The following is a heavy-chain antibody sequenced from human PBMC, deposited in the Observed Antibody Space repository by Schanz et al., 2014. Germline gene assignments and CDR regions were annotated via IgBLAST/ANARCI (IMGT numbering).Heavy chain of an antibody. D-gene: IGHD2-15*01. J-gene: IGHJ6*02. V-gene: IGHV3-11*05. Sequence: QVQLVESGGGLVKPGGSLRLSCAASGFTFRDYYMSWIRQAPGKGLEWVSDISSGSSYANYADSVKGRFTISRDNAKNSLYLQMNSLRAEDTAVYYCAKGMGYCSGGTCYDYYYYGLDVWGQGTTVTVS. CDR2: ISSGSSYA. CDR3: AKGMGYCSGGTCYDYYYYGLDV. CDR1: GFTFRDYY.